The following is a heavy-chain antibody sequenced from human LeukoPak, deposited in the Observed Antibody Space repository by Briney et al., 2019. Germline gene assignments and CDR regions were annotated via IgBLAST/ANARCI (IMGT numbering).Heavy chain of an antibody. CDR1: GGSISSSTYS. Sequence: SETLSLTCTVSGGSISSSTYSWGWIRPPPGRGLDWIGSIYYSGSTYFNPSLKSRVTISVDTSKSQFSLKLSSVAAADTAVYYCARGGNWFDPWGQGTLVTVSS. CDR2: IYYSGST. V-gene: IGHV4-39*01. J-gene: IGHJ5*02. D-gene: IGHD3-16*01. CDR3: ARGGNWFDP.